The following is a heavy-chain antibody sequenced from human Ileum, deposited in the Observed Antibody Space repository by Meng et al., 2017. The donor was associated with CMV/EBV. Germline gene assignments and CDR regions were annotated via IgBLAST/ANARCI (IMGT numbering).Heavy chain of an antibody. V-gene: IGHV1-18*01. J-gene: IGHJ4*02. CDR1: GYTFTSYG. CDR3: ARGYCTNGVCAGVV. Sequence: ASVNVSCKASGYTFTSYGISWVRQAPGQGLEWMGWISAYNGNTNYAQKLQGRVTMTTDTSTSTAYMELRSLRSDDTDVYYCARGYCTNGVCAGVVWGQGTLVTVSS. D-gene: IGHD2-8*01. CDR2: ISAYNGNT.